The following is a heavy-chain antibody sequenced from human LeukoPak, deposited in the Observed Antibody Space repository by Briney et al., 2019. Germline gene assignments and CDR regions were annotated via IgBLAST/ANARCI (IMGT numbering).Heavy chain of an antibody. CDR2: ISYDGSKK. D-gene: IGHD3-22*01. CDR1: GFTFSSYG. V-gene: IGHV3-30*18. Sequence: GGSLRLSCAASGFTFSSYGMHWVRQAPGKGLEWVAFISYDGSKKYYADFVKGRFTISRDNSKYALYVELNSLRAEDTVVYYCAKLGFDSSGSHSLVDYWGQGTPVTVSS. CDR3: AKLGFDSSGSHSLVDY. J-gene: IGHJ4*02.